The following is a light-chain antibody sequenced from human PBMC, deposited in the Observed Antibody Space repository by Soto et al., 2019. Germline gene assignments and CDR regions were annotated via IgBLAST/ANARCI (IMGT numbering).Light chain of an antibody. J-gene: IGKJ2*01. Sequence: EIVLTQSPGTLSLSPGERATLSCRASQSVRNVYLAWYQQKPGQAPRLLIYDASNRATGIPDRFSGSGSGTDFTLTINRLEPEDFAVYYCQQSGSSPRTFGQVTMLEIK. CDR1: QSVRNVY. CDR2: DAS. V-gene: IGKV3-20*01. CDR3: QQSGSSPRT.